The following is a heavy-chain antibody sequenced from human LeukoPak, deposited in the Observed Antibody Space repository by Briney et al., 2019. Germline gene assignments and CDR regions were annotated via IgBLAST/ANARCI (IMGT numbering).Heavy chain of an antibody. J-gene: IGHJ4*02. CDR2: IRYDGSNK. CDR3: AKDSVRSYYPFDY. CDR1: GFTFSSYG. D-gene: IGHD1-26*01. Sequence: GGSLRLSCAASGFTFSSYGMNWVRQAPGKGLEWVAFIRYDGSNKYYADSVKGRFTISRDNSKNTLYLQMNRLRAEDTAVYYCAKDSVRSYYPFDYWGQGTLVTVSS. V-gene: IGHV3-30*02.